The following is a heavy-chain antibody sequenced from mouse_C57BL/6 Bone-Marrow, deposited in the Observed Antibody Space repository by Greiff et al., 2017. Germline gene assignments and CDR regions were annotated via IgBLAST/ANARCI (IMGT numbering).Heavy chain of an antibody. Sequence: VQLQQSGAELMKPGASVKLSCKATGYTFTGYWIEWVKQRPGHGLEWIGEFLPGSGSTNYNEKFKGKATFTADTSDNTAYMQLSSLTTEDSAIYYCASPLYYGSLDYAMDYGGQGTAVTVSS. J-gene: IGHJ4*01. CDR3: ASPLYYGSLDYAMDY. D-gene: IGHD1-1*01. CDR2: FLPGSGST. V-gene: IGHV1-9*01. CDR1: GYTFTGYW.